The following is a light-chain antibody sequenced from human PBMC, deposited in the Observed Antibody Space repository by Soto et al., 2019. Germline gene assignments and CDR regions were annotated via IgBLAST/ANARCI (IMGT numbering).Light chain of an antibody. J-gene: IGLJ2*01. CDR2: EVS. Sequence: QSALTQPASVSGSPGQSITISCTGTSSDVGNYDYVSWYQPHPGKAPRLMIYEVSNRPSGVSNRFSGPKSGNTASLTISGLQAEDEADSYCSSYTTSTTLLFGGGTKLTVL. CDR1: SSDVGNYDY. CDR3: SSYTTSTTLL. V-gene: IGLV2-14*01.